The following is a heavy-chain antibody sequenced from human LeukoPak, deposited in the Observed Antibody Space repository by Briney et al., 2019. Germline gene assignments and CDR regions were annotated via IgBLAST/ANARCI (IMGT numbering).Heavy chain of an antibody. CDR3: ARDSASAAFGI. CDR1: GFTFSSYG. D-gene: IGHD6-19*01. CDR2: IWYDGSNK. V-gene: IGHV3-33*01. J-gene: IGHJ3*02. Sequence: PGGSLRLSCAASGFTFSSYGMHWVRQAPGKGLEWVAVIWYDGSNKYYADSVKGRFTISRDNSKNTLYLQMNSLRAEDTAVYYCARDSASAAFGIWGQGTMVTVSS.